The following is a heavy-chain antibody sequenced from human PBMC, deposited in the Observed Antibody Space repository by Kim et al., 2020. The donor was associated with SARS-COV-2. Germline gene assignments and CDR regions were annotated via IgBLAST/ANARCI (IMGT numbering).Heavy chain of an antibody. CDR3: ARELSGGNGIDY. Sequence: NYAQKFQGRVTMTRDTSISTAYMELSRLRSDDTAVYYCARELSGGNGIDYWGQGTLVTVSS. J-gene: IGHJ4*02. V-gene: IGHV1-2*02. D-gene: IGHD2-15*01.